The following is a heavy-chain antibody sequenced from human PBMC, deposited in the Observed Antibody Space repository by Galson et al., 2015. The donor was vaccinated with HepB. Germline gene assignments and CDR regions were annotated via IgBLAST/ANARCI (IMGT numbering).Heavy chain of an antibody. CDR2: ISANSGRT. Sequence: SVKVSCKASGYTFTSNGLSWVRQAPGRGLEWVGWISANSGRTTYAWRLLGRLTLTTDTSTSTAYMELRSLRADDTAIYYCVRGTTAPDYWGQGTLVTVSS. V-gene: IGHV1-18*04. J-gene: IGHJ4*02. CDR1: GYTFTSNG. D-gene: IGHD2/OR15-2a*01. CDR3: VRGTTAPDY.